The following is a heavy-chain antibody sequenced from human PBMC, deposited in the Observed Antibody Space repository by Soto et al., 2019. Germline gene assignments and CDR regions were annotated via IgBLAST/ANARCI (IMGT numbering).Heavy chain of an antibody. CDR2: IYHSGTT. Sequence: SETLSLTCAVCGASISNTYCWSWVRQRPGKGLEWIGEIYHSGTTNCDPSLKSRVTISLDKSKSQFSLKLTSVNAADTAVYCRAITGDGDLDYLGQVTLVTVCS. D-gene: IGHD3-10*01. J-gene: IGHJ4*02. V-gene: IGHV4-4*01. CDR3: AITGDGDLDY. CDR1: GASISNTYC.